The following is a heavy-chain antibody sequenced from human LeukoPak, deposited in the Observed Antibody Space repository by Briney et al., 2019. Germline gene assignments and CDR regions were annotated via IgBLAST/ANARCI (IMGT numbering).Heavy chain of an antibody. CDR1: GLSLSSYV. V-gene: IGHV3-23*01. CDR2: ISGSGGST. J-gene: IGHJ4*02. D-gene: IGHD5-12*01. CDR3: AKTYGGYYFDY. Sequence: PGGSLRLSCAASGLSLSSYVMSWVRQAPGMGLEWVSTISGSGGSTFHADSVKGRFTISRDNSKNTLYLQMNSLRAEDTAVYYCAKTYGGYYFDYWGQGTLVTVSS.